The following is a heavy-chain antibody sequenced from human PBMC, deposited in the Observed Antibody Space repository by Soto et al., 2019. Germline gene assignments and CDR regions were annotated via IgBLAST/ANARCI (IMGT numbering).Heavy chain of an antibody. D-gene: IGHD2-15*01. V-gene: IGHV2-5*02. CDR2: IYWDDNK. Sequence: QITLKESGPTLVKPTQTLTLTCTFSGFSLSTSGVGVGWVRQPPGKALEWLGFIYWDDNKRYSPSLKSSLIITKDTSKNQLVLTMTNMDPVDTGTYYCAHRRNAAVAATEWFDPWGQGTLVTVSS. J-gene: IGHJ5*02. CDR1: GFSLSTSGVG. CDR3: AHRRNAAVAATEWFDP.